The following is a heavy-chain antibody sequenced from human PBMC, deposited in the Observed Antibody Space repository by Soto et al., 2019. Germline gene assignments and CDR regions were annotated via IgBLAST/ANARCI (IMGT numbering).Heavy chain of an antibody. J-gene: IGHJ4*02. CDR3: ARNINSGSYYYFDY. CDR1: GFTFSSYA. D-gene: IGHD1-26*01. CDR2: ISGSGAGT. V-gene: IGHV3-23*01. Sequence: PGGSLRLSCAATGFTFSSYAMTWVRQAPGKGLDWVSAISGSGAGTYYAHSVKGRFTISRDNSKNTLYLQMNSLRAEDTAIYYCARNINSGSYYYFDYWGQGTLVTVSS.